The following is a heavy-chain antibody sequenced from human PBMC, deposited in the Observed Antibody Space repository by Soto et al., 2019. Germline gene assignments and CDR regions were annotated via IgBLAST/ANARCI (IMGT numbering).Heavy chain of an antibody. CDR2: VFSSVSA. CDR1: GVSFTNYT. D-gene: IGHD2-21*02. J-gene: IGHJ4*02. V-gene: IGHV4-4*07. Sequence: XETLSLSCIVSGVSFTNYTWSWVRQPANKGLEWIGRVFSSVSATYSPSLKSRVRISMDTPENRISLKLDSVTAADAGVYYCTRDGMTTGDTWGPGTLVTVPS. CDR3: TRDGMTTGDT.